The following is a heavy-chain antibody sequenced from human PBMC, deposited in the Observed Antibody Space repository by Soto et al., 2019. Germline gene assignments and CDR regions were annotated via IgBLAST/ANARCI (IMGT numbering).Heavy chain of an antibody. CDR3: ATDPNPNSGSLNWFDP. D-gene: IGHD1-26*01. V-gene: IGHV3-30*03. CDR2: ITYDGNDK. Sequence: PGGSLRLSCAASGFTFSTYAMHWVRQAPGKGLEWVAVITYDGNDKNYGDSVKGRFTISRDNSRNTLYLQMNSLRAEDTAVYYCATDPNPNSGSLNWFDPWGQGTLVTVSS. J-gene: IGHJ5*02. CDR1: GFTFSTYA.